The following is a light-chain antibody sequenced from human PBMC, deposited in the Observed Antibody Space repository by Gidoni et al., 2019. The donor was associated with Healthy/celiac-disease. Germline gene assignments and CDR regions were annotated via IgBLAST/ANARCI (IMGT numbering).Light chain of an antibody. J-gene: IGLJ3*02. CDR1: SSNIGSCYD. Sequence: QSVLTQPPSVSGAPGQQVTISCTGSSSNIGSCYDVHWYQQLPGTAPKLLIYGNSNRPSGVPDRFSGSKSGTSASLDITGLQAEDESDYYCQSYDSSLSGWVFGGGTKLTVL. V-gene: IGLV1-40*01. CDR3: QSYDSSLSGWV. CDR2: GNS.